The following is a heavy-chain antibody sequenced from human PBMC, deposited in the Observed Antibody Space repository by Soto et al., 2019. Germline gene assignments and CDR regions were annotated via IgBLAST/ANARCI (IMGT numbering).Heavy chain of an antibody. J-gene: IGHJ3*02. CDR1: GYTFTSYA. CDR3: AREVVPAAIFWSFDI. CDR2: INAGNGNT. V-gene: IGHV1-3*01. Sequence: ASVKVSCKASGYTFTSYAMHWVRQAPGQRLEWMGWINAGNGNTKYSQKFQGRVTITRDTSASTAYMELSSLRSEDTAVYYCAREVVPAAIFWSFDIWGQGTMVPVSS. D-gene: IGHD2-2*01.